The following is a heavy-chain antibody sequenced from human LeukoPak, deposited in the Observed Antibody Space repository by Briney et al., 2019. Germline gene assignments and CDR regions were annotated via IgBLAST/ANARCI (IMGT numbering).Heavy chain of an antibody. V-gene: IGHV3-21*01. D-gene: IGHD5-12*01. Sequence: GGSLRLSCAASGFTFSSYSINWVRQAPGKGLEWVSSISSSSSYVYYADSVKGRFTISRDNAKNSLYLQMNSLRAEDTAVYYCARPYSGYVNDAFDIWGQGTMVTVSS. CDR1: GFTFSSYS. CDR2: ISSSSSYV. CDR3: ARPYSGYVNDAFDI. J-gene: IGHJ3*02.